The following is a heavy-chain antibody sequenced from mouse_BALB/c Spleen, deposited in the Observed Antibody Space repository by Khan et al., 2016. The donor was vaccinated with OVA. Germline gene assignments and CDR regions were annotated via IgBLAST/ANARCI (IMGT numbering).Heavy chain of an antibody. Sequence: VKLMESGPDLVAPSQSLSITCTVSGFSLTDYGINWVRQPPGKGLEWLGMIWGDGSTDYNSGLKSRLSISKDNSKSQVFLKMNSLQTDDTARYYCARELRLGGFAYWGQGTLVTVSA. J-gene: IGHJ3*01. D-gene: IGHD1-2*01. CDR3: ARELRLGGFAY. V-gene: IGHV2-6-7*01. CDR1: GFSLTDYG. CDR2: IWGDGST.